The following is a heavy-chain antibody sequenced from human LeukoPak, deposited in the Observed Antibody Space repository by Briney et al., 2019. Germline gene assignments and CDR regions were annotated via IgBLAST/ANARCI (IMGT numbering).Heavy chain of an antibody. J-gene: IGHJ4*02. D-gene: IGHD4-17*01. CDR3: TRANYGCDY. CDR2: ISSSGSTI. CDR1: GFTFSSYE. Sequence: GGSLRLSCAASGFTFSSYEMNWVRQAPGKGLEWVSYISSSGSTIYYADSVKGRFTISRDNSKNTLYLQMNSLRAEDTAVYYCTRANYGCDYWGQGTLVTVSS. V-gene: IGHV3-48*03.